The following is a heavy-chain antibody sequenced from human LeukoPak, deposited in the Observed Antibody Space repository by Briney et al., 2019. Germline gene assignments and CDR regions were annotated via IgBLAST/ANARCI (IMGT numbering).Heavy chain of an antibody. CDR3: AKHLYSSSSSPFDY. J-gene: IGHJ4*02. CDR2: ISWNSGSI. D-gene: IGHD6-6*01. CDR1: GFTFDDYA. Sequence: GGSLRLSCAASGFTFDDYAMHWVRQAPGKGLEWVSGISWNSGSISYADSVKGRFTISRDNAKNSLYLQMNSLRAEDTALYYCAKHLYSSSSSPFDYWGQGTLVTVSS. V-gene: IGHV3-9*01.